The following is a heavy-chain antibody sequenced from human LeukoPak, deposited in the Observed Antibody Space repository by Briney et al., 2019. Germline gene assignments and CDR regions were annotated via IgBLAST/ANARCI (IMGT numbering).Heavy chain of an antibody. D-gene: IGHD5-24*01. V-gene: IGHV1-2*06. CDR2: INPNSGGT. CDR3: ARSDLVRETRFDY. J-gene: IGHJ4*02. Sequence: ASVKVSCKASGYTFTGYYMHWVRQAPGQGLEWMGRINPNSGGTNYAQKFQGRVTMTRDTSISTAYMELSRLRSDDTAVYYCARSDLVRETRFDYWGQGTLVTVSS. CDR1: GYTFTGYY.